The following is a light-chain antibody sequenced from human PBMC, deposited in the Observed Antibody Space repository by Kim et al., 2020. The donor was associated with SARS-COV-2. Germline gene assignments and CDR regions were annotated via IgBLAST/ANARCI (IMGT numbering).Light chain of an antibody. J-gene: IGLJ3*02. V-gene: IGLV3-1*01. Sequence: SYELTPPPSVSVSPGQTASISCSGDKLGDKYASWYQQKPGQSPVLVIYQDTKRPSGIPERFSGSNSGHTATLTISGTQTMDEADYYCQAWDSSSGGVFGGGTQLTVL. CDR1: KLGDKY. CDR3: QAWDSSSGGV. CDR2: QDT.